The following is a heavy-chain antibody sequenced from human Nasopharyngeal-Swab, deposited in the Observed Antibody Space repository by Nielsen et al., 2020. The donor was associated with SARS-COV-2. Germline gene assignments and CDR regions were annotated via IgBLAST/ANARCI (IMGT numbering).Heavy chain of an antibody. CDR1: GFSFSDYF. V-gene: IGHV3-11*05. Sequence: GESLKISCAASGFSFSDYFMSWVRQAPGKGLEWVSFISGTGSNTKYADSVTGRFTISRDNAKNSLFLQMNSLRAEDTAVYYCARGIGWFADWGQGTLITVSS. CDR2: ISGTGSNT. J-gene: IGHJ5*02. D-gene: IGHD3-16*01. CDR3: ARGIGWFAD.